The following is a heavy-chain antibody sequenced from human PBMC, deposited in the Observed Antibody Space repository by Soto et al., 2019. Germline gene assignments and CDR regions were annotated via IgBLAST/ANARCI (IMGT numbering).Heavy chain of an antibody. CDR1: GFTFSSYG. J-gene: IGHJ4*02. D-gene: IGHD5-12*01. Sequence: PGGSLRLSCAASGFTFSSYGMHWVRQAPGKGLEWVAVISYDGSNKYYADSVKGRFTISRDNSKNTLYLQMNSLRAEDTAVYYCAKSLDGYNPPFDYWGQGTLVTVSS. CDR2: ISYDGSNK. CDR3: AKSLDGYNPPFDY. V-gene: IGHV3-30*18.